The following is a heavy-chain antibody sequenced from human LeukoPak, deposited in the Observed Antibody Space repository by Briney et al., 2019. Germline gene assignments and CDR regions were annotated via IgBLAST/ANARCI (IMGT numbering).Heavy chain of an antibody. V-gene: IGHV3-21*01. D-gene: IGHD3-3*01. Sequence: GGSLRLSCAASGFTFSSYSMNWVRQAPGKGLEWVSSISSSSYIYYADSVKGRFTISRDNAKNSLYLQMNSLRAEDTAVYYCARPKYYDFWSGYYTGFYYYYYMDVWGKGTTVTVSS. CDR3: ARPKYYDFWSGYYTGFYYYYYMDV. CDR1: GFTFSSYS. CDR2: ISSSSYI. J-gene: IGHJ6*03.